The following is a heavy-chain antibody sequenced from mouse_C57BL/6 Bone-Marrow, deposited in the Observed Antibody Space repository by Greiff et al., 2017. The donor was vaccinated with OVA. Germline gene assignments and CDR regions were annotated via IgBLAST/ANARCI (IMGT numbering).Heavy chain of an antibody. Sequence: VQLQQSGPELVKPGASVKISCKASGYTFTDYYMNWVKQSHGKSLEWIGDINPNNGGTSYNQKFKGKATLTVDKSSSTAYMELRSLTSEDSAVYYCARSNYYGSRGPWFAYWGQGTLVTVSA. CDR2: INPNNGGT. J-gene: IGHJ3*01. CDR3: ARSNYYGSRGPWFAY. D-gene: IGHD1-1*01. CDR1: GYTFTDYY. V-gene: IGHV1-26*01.